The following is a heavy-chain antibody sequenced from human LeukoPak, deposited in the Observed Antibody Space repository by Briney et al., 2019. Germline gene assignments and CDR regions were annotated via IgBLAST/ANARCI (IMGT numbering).Heavy chain of an antibody. CDR3: ARDGAVATIAAFDI. J-gene: IGHJ3*02. CDR2: IYSDGST. CDR1: GFTVSSNY. V-gene: IGHV3-66*01. Sequence: PGGSLRLSCAASGFTVSSNYMSWVRQAPGKGLDWVSLIYSDGSTYYADSVKGRFTISRDNSKNMMYLQMNSLRAEDTAVYYCARDGAVATIAAFDIWGQGTMVTVSS. D-gene: IGHD5-12*01.